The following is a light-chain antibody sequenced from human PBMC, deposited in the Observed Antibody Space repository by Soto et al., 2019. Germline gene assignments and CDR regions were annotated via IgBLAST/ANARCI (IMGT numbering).Light chain of an antibody. Sequence: DIQMTQSPSALPASVGDRVAITCRASQSISTSLAWYQQRPGKAPKLLIYKASFLQSGVPSRFSGSGSGTEFTLPINNLQTEDFATYSCQQYGNWYTFGQGTRLEIK. CDR3: QQYGNWYT. V-gene: IGKV1-5*03. CDR1: QSISTS. CDR2: KAS. J-gene: IGKJ2*01.